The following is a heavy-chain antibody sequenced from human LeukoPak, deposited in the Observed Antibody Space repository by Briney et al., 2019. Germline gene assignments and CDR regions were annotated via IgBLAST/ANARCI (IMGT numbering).Heavy chain of an antibody. CDR2: ISSSSSYI. V-gene: IGHV3-21*01. Sequence: PGGSLRLSCAASGFTFSSYSMNWVRQAPGRGLEWVSSISSSSSYIYYADSVKGRFTISRDNAKNSLYLQMNSLGAEDTAIYYCAIIGYNWRLDYWGQGILVTVSS. J-gene: IGHJ4*02. CDR3: AIIGYNWRLDY. D-gene: IGHD1-1*01. CDR1: GFTFSSYS.